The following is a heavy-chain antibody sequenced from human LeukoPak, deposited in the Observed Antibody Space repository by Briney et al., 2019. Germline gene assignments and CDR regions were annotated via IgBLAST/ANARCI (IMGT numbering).Heavy chain of an antibody. D-gene: IGHD2-15*01. V-gene: IGHV4-39*07. Sequence: SETLSLTCTVSGGSISSSSYYWGWIRQPPGKGLEWIGSIYYSGSTYYNPSLKSRVTISVDTSKNQFSLKLSSVTAADTAVYYCAREPRSPVVVVAATPEDYWGQGTLVTVSS. CDR3: AREPRSPVVVVAATPEDY. J-gene: IGHJ4*02. CDR2: IYYSGST. CDR1: GGSISSSSYY.